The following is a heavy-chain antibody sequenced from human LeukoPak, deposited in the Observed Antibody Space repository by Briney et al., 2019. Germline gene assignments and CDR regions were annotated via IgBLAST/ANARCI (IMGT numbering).Heavy chain of an antibody. J-gene: IGHJ6*02. D-gene: IGHD2-2*01. CDR3: ARQVCSSTSCYPYYYYGMDV. CDR2: IYYSGST. CDR1: GGSISSYY. V-gene: IGHV4-59*01. Sequence: SETLSLTCTVSGGSISSYYWSWIRQPPGKGLKWFGDIYYSGSTNYNPSLKSRVTISVDTSKNQFSLKLSSVTAADTAVYYCARQVCSSTSCYPYYYYGMDVWGQGTTVTVSS.